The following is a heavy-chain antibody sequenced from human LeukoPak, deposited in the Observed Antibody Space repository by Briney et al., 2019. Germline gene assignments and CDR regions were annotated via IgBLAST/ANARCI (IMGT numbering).Heavy chain of an antibody. V-gene: IGHV3-23*01. Sequence: GGSLRLSCAASGFTFSSYAMSWVRQAPGKGLEWVSAISGSGGSTYYADSVKGRFTISRDNSKNTLYLQMNSLRAEDTAVYYCAKDLGYSSGWFPEGYFDHWGQGTLVTVSS. CDR1: GFTFSSYA. CDR3: AKDLGYSSGWFPEGYFDH. CDR2: ISGSGGST. D-gene: IGHD6-19*01. J-gene: IGHJ4*02.